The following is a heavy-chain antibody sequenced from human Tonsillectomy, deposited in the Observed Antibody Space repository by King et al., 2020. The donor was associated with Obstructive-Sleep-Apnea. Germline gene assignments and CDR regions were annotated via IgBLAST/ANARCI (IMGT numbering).Heavy chain of an antibody. CDR1: GFTFSSYA. V-gene: IGHV3-23*04. Sequence: VQLVESGGGLVQPGGSLRLSCAASGFTFSSYAMSGVRQAPGKGLERVSAISGGGGSTYYAGSVKGRFTISRDNSKNTLYLQMNSLRAEDTAVYYCAKDQDNTYYYDSSGYDYWGQGTLVTVSS. J-gene: IGHJ4*02. CDR3: AKDQDNTYYYDSSGYDY. D-gene: IGHD3-22*01. CDR2: ISGGGGST.